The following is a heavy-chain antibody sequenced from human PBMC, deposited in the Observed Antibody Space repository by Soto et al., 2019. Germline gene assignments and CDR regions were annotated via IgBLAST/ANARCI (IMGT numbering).Heavy chain of an antibody. CDR2: IYYSGST. D-gene: IGHD3-3*01. V-gene: IGHV4-59*01. J-gene: IGHJ6*03. CDR3: ASSLNRGFLAWSLFPYYYYYMDV. Sequence: SETLSLTCTVSGGSISSYYWSWIRQPPGKGLEWIGYIYYSGSTNYNPSLKSRVTISVDTSKNQFSLKLSSVTAADTAVYYCASSLNRGFLAWSLFPYYYYYMDVWGKGTTVTVSS. CDR1: GGSISSYY.